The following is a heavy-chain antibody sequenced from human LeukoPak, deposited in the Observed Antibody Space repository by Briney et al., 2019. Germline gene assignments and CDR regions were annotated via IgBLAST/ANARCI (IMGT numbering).Heavy chain of an antibody. CDR3: AKEGDYGYWYFDL. CDR2: ISGIGGST. J-gene: IGHJ2*01. CDR1: GFTFSSYA. Sequence: SGGSLRLSCAASGFTFSSYAMTWVRQPPGKGLEWVSAISGIGGSTYYADSVKGRFTISRDNSKNTLYLQMNSLRAEDTAVHYCAKEGDYGYWYFDLWGRGTLVTVSS. V-gene: IGHV3-23*01. D-gene: IGHD4-17*01.